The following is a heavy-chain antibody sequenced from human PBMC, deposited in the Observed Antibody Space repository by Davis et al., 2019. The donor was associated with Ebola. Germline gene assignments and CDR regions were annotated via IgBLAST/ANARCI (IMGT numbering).Heavy chain of an antibody. CDR3: ARGGETVNGTASHGMDV. CDR2: LSGSGGLS. CDR1: GFTFSSYE. V-gene: IGHV3-23*01. D-gene: IGHD4-11*01. Sequence: GGSLRLSCAASGFTFSSYEMNWVRQAPGKGLEWVSALSGSGGLSYYADSVKGRFTISRDNSKNTLYLQMNSLTAEDTAFYYCARGGETVNGTASHGMDVWGQGTTVTVSS. J-gene: IGHJ6*02.